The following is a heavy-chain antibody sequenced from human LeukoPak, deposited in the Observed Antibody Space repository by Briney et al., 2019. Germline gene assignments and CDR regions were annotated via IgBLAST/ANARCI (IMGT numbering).Heavy chain of an antibody. J-gene: IGHJ4*02. Sequence: GGSLRPSCAASGFTFSSYAMHWVRQAPGKGLEWVAVISYDGSNKYYADSVKGRFTISRDNSKNTLYLQMNSLRAEDTAVYYCASGPRFNDYGDYFDYWGQGTLVTVSS. D-gene: IGHD4-17*01. CDR2: ISYDGSNK. V-gene: IGHV3-30-3*01. CDR1: GFTFSSYA. CDR3: ASGPRFNDYGDYFDY.